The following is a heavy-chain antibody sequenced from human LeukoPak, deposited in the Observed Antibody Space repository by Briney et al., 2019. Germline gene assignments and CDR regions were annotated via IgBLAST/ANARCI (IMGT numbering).Heavy chain of an antibody. D-gene: IGHD5-24*01. J-gene: IGHJ4*02. CDR3: AREFQRRDGYNDDY. CDR1: GYTFTGYY. Sequence: ASVKVSCKASGYTFTGYYMHWVRQAPGQGLEWMGWINPNSGGTNYAQKFQGRVTMTRDTSIGTAYMELSRLRSDDTAVYYCAREFQRRDGYNDDYWGQGTLVTVSS. V-gene: IGHV1-2*02. CDR2: INPNSGGT.